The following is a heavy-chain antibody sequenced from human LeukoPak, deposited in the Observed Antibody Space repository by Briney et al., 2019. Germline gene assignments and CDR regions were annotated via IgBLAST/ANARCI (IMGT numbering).Heavy chain of an antibody. CDR3: ARGGRYDYVCDY. CDR1: GFTFSSYS. D-gene: IGHD3-16*01. J-gene: IGHJ4*02. V-gene: IGHV3-21*01. CDR2: ISSSSSYI. Sequence: PGGSLRLSCAASGFTFSSYSMNWVRQAPGRGLEWVSSISSSSSYIYYADSVKGRFTISRDNAKNSLYLQMNSLRAEDTAVYYCARGGRYDYVCDYWGQGTLATVSS.